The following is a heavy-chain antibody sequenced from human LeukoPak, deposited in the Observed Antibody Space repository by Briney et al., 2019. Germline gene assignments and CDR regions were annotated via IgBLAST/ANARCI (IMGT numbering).Heavy chain of an antibody. D-gene: IGHD6-13*01. J-gene: IGHJ4*02. CDR3: ARSIPPDSAAAGIDY. CDR2: IIPIFGTA. V-gene: IGHV1-69*13. CDR1: GGTFSSYA. Sequence: SVKVSCKASGGTFSSYAISWVRQAPGQGLEWMGGIIPIFGTANYAQKFQGRVTITADESTSTAYMELSSLRSEDTAVYYCARSIPPDSAAAGIDYWGQGTLVTVSS.